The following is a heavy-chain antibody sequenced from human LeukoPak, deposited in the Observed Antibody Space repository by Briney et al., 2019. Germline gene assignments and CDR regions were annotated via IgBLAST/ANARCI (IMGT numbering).Heavy chain of an antibody. CDR2: INPDSGGT. J-gene: IGHJ4*02. CDR1: GYTFTGYY. CDR3: GRDFRDSLDY. V-gene: IGHV1-2*02. Sequence: ASVKVSCKTSGYTFTGYYMHWVRQAPGQGLEWMGWINPDSGGTNFAQKFQGRVTMTRDTSISTAYMELSRLRSDDTAVYYCGRDFRDSLDYWGQGTLVTVSS.